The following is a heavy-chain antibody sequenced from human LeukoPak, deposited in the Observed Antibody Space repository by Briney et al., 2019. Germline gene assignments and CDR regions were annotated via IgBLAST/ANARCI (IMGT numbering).Heavy chain of an antibody. CDR1: GFAFSGYW. D-gene: IGHD3-3*01. CDR3: AKGDTVRFLEWLLSNPFDY. Sequence: GGSLRLSCVASGFAFSGYWMNWVRQAPGKGLEWVAIIKPDGSFTNYVDAVKGRFTISRDNSKNTLYLQMNSLRAEDTAVYYCAKGDTVRFLEWLLSNPFDYWGQGTLVTVSS. CDR2: IKPDGSFT. J-gene: IGHJ4*02. V-gene: IGHV3-7*01.